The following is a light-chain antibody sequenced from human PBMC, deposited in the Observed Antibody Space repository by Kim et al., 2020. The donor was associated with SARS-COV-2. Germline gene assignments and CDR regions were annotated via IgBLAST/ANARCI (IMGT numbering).Light chain of an antibody. CDR3: QQRSNWPPVYT. V-gene: IGKV3-11*01. Sequence: PGERATLSCRASQSVSSYLAWYQQKPGQAPRLLIYDASNRATGIPARFSGSGSGTDFTLTISSLEPEDFAVYYCQQRSNWPPVYTFGQGTKLEI. CDR2: DAS. CDR1: QSVSSY. J-gene: IGKJ2*01.